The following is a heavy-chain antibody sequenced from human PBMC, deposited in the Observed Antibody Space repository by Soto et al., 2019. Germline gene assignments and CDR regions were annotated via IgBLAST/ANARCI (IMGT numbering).Heavy chain of an antibody. J-gene: IGHJ4*02. Sequence: GGSLRLSCAASGFTFSNYGMHWVRQAPGKGLEWVAVISYDGSDKYYADSVKGRFTISRDNSKNTLYLQMNSLRPEDTAVYYCAKGGWYSSNYYFDYWGQGTLVTVSS. CDR1: GFTFSNYG. CDR3: AKGGWYSSNYYFDY. V-gene: IGHV3-30*18. CDR2: ISYDGSDK. D-gene: IGHD6-13*01.